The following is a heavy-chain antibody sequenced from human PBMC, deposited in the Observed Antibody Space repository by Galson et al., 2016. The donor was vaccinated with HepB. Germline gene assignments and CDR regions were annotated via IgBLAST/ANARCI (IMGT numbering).Heavy chain of an antibody. CDR2: IETAGDT. J-gene: IGHJ6*04. Sequence: LRLSCAASGFTFSIHDMHWVRQVTGKGLEWVSAIETAGDTYYPDSVKGRFTISRENAKNSLYLQMNDLRAGDTAVYCARGKSLLTMPWNYGLDVWGKGTAVTVSS. V-gene: IGHV3-13*01. CDR3: RGKSLLTMPWNYGLDV. D-gene: IGHD1-1*01. CDR1: GFTFSIHD.